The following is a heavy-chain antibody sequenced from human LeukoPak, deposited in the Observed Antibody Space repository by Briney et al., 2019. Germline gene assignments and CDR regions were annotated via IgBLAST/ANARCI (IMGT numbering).Heavy chain of an antibody. D-gene: IGHD4-11*01. Sequence: SETLSLTCTVSGGSISSYYWSWIRQPPGKGLEWIGYIYYSGSTNYNPSLKSRVTISVDTSKNQFSLKLSSVTAADTAVYYCERASVTYYYYYYMDVWGKGTTVTVSS. CDR3: ERASVTYYYYYYMDV. CDR1: GGSISSYY. CDR2: IYYSGST. J-gene: IGHJ6*03. V-gene: IGHV4-59*01.